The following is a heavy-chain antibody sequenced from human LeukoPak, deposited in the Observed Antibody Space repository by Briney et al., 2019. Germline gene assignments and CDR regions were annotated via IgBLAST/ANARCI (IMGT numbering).Heavy chain of an antibody. CDR1: GFTFSNYG. Sequence: PGGSLRLSCAASGFTFSNYGMHWVRQAPGKGLEWVTVIWYDGSNKYYADSVKGRFTISRDNSKNTLYLQMNSLRAEDTAVYYCARVGYSSGYSFDYWGQGTLVTVSS. V-gene: IGHV3-33*01. CDR2: IWYDGSNK. CDR3: ARVGYSSGYSFDY. D-gene: IGHD5-18*01. J-gene: IGHJ4*02.